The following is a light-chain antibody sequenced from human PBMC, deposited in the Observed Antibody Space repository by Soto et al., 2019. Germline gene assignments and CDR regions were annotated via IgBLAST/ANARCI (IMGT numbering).Light chain of an antibody. J-gene: IGKJ1*01. V-gene: IGKV3-15*01. Sequence: EIWMSQSPATLSVSPGERATLSCGASQSVSSNLAWYQQKPGQAPRLLIYGASTRAAGIPATLSGSGYGTELTITISNMQSDDFEVYFCQQHNSWPWTFGHGTKVDIK. CDR2: GAS. CDR1: QSVSSN. CDR3: QQHNSWPWT.